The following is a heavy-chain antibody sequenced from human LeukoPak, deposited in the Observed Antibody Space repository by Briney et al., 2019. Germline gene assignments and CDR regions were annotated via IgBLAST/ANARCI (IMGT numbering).Heavy chain of an antibody. CDR1: GFTFSSYA. V-gene: IGHV3-53*01. CDR3: ARDFGYYGSGPSDI. D-gene: IGHD3-10*01. CDR2: IYSGGTR. J-gene: IGHJ3*02. Sequence: GGSLRLSHAASGFTFSSYAMSWVRQAPGKRLEWVSVIYSGGTRYYADSVQGRFTISRDNSKNTVFLQMNSLRAEDTAMYYCARDFGYYGSGPSDIWGQGTMVTVSS.